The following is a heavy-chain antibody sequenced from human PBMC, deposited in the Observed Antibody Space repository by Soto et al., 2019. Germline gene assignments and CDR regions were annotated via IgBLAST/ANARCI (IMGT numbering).Heavy chain of an antibody. Sequence: ASLKVSCKASGYTFTGYYMHWVRQAPGQGLEWMGWINPNSGGTNYAQKFQGWVTMTRDTSISTAYMELSRLRSDDTAVYYCARAGGSGSYYYYGMDVWGQGTTVTVSS. CDR1: GYTFTGYY. CDR2: INPNSGGT. D-gene: IGHD3-10*01. J-gene: IGHJ6*02. V-gene: IGHV1-2*04. CDR3: ARAGGSGSYYYYGMDV.